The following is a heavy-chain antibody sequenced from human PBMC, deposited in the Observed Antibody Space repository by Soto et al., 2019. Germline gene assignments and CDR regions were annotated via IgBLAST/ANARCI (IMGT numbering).Heavy chain of an antibody. J-gene: IGHJ4*02. CDR1: GGSISSSS. CDR2: IYNNGRT. Sequence: PSETLSLTCTVSGGSISSSSWSWIRQPPGRGLEWIGYIYNNGRTDYNPSLKSRVTISVDTSKNHFSLKLSSVTPADTAVYYCARARFCTSTSCYHYFDFWRQGTLVTVSS. D-gene: IGHD2-2*01. CDR3: ARARFCTSTSCYHYFDF. V-gene: IGHV4-59*01.